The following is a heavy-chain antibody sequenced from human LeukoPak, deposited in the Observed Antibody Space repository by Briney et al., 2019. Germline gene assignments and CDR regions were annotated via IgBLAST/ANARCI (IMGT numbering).Heavy chain of an antibody. CDR1: GFTFDDYG. Sequence: GGSLRLSCAASGFTFDDYGMSWVRQAPGKGLEWVSGIYWNGGSTGYADSVKGRLTISRDNAKNSMYLQMNSLRAEDTALYYCARVFLSDYDFWSGYSQGRPYFDYWGQGALVTVSS. CDR3: ARVFLSDYDFWSGYSQGRPYFDY. V-gene: IGHV3-20*04. J-gene: IGHJ4*02. D-gene: IGHD3-3*01. CDR2: IYWNGGST.